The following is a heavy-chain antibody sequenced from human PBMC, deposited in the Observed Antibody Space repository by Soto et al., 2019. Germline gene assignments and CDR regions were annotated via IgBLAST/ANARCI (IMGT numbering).Heavy chain of an antibody. CDR1: GFSFSSYG. V-gene: IGHV3-30*03. CDR2: IAYDGTDE. J-gene: IGHJ4*02. Sequence: QVQLVESGGGVVQPGRSLRLSCAASGFSFSSYGMHWVRQAPGKGLEWVAMIAYDGTDEYYADSVKGRFTISRDNSKNGVYLQMNSLIAEETAVYYCATQESDWNDHFDYWRQGTLVTVS. D-gene: IGHD1-1*01. CDR3: ATQESDWNDHFDY.